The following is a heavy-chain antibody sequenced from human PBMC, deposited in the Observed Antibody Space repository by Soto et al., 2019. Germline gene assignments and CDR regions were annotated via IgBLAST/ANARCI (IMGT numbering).Heavy chain of an antibody. J-gene: IGHJ4*02. Sequence: QVQLVQSGAEVKKPGASVKVSCKASGYTFTNYAISWVRQAPGQGLEWMGWISAYNGNTNYAQKLQGRVTMTTATSTSPASREMRSLRSDDTAVYYCARAWFGDFVYYFDSWGQGTLVTVSS. CDR2: ISAYNGNT. CDR3: ARAWFGDFVYYFDS. V-gene: IGHV1-18*01. CDR1: GYTFTNYA. D-gene: IGHD3-10*01.